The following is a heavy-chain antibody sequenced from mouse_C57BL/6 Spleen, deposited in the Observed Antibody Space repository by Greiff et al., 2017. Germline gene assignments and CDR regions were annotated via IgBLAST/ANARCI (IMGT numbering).Heavy chain of an antibody. CDR2: INHNNGGT. Sequence: VQLQQSGPELVKPGASVKISCKASGYTFTDYYMNWVKQSHGKSLEWIGDINHNNGGTSYNQKFKGKATLTVDKSSSTAYMELRSLTSEDSAVYYCAREDYYDYDGGAMDYWGQGTSVTVSS. V-gene: IGHV1-26*01. CDR1: GYTFTDYY. J-gene: IGHJ4*01. D-gene: IGHD2-4*01. CDR3: AREDYYDYDGGAMDY.